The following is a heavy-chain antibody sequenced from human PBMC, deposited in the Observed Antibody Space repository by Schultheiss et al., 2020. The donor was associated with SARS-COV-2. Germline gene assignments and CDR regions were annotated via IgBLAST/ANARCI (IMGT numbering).Heavy chain of an antibody. CDR3: AKDRVGLDY. CDR2: ISGSGGDT. Sequence: GGSLRLSCAASGFTFSSYAMSWVRQAPGKGLEWVSGISGSGGDTYYPYSVKGRFTISRDNFKNTVYLQMNTLRVEDTAVYYCAKDRVGLDYWGQGTLVTVSS. CDR1: GFTFSSYA. J-gene: IGHJ4*02. V-gene: IGHV3-23*01. D-gene: IGHD2-15*01.